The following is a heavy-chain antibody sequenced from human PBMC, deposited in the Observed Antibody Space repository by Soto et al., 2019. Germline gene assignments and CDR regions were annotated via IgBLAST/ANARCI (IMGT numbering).Heavy chain of an antibody. V-gene: IGHV3-23*01. Sequence: GGSLRLSCAASGFTFSSYALTWVRQAPGKGLEWVSAISASSGSTYYADSVKGRFTISRDNSKNTLYLQMNSLRAEDTAIYYCAKFGSGYFVPGYFHYWGQVTLVTV. CDR3: AKFGSGYFVPGYFHY. CDR1: GFTFSSYA. CDR2: ISASSGST. J-gene: IGHJ4*02. D-gene: IGHD3-22*01.